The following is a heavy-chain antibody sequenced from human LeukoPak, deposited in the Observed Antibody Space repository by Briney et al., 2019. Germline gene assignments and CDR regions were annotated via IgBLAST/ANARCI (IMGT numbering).Heavy chain of an antibody. CDR2: INPNSGGT. CDR3: ARDARHYSSSWYYFDY. D-gene: IGHD6-13*01. J-gene: IGHJ4*02. V-gene: IGHV1-2*02. CDR1: GYTFTGYY. Sequence: ASVKVSCKASGYTFTGYYMHWVRQAPGQGLEWMGWINPNSGGTNYAQKFQGRVIMTRDTSISTAYMELSRLRSDDTAVYYCARDARHYSSSWYYFDYWGQGTLVTVSS.